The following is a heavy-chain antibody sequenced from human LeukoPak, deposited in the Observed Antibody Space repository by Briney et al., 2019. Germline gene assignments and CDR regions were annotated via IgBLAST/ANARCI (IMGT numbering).Heavy chain of an antibody. D-gene: IGHD3-9*01. Sequence: PGGSLRLSCAASGFTFSTYSMNWVRQVPGKGLEWVSSISSNSRYIYYADSVKGRFTISRDNSKNTLYLQMNSLRAEDTAVYYCAAILTGYKTPDYWGQGTLVTVSS. CDR1: GFTFSTYS. V-gene: IGHV3-21*01. J-gene: IGHJ4*02. CDR3: AAILTGYKTPDY. CDR2: ISSNSRYI.